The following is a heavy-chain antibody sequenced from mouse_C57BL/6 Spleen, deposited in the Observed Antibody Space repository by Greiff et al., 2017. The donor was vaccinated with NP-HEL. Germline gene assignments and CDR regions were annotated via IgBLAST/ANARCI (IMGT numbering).Heavy chain of an antibody. J-gene: IGHJ4*01. CDR1: GYTFTDYN. V-gene: IGHV1-18*01. Sequence: DVQLQESGPELVKPGASVKIPCKASGYTFTDYNMDWVKQSHGKSLEWIGDINPNNGGTISNQKFKGKATLTVCKSSSTAYMELRSLTSENTAVYYCARGRTYDDGPYYYAMDFWGQGTSVTVSS. CDR3: ARGRTYDDGPYYYAMDF. CDR2: INPNNGGT. D-gene: IGHD2-12*01.